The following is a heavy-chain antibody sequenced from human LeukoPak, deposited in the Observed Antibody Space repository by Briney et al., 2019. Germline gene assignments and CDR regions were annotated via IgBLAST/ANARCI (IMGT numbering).Heavy chain of an antibody. J-gene: IGHJ4*02. CDR1: GYTLTELS. Sequence: ASVKVSCKVSGYTLTELSMHWVRQAPGKGLEWMGGFDPEDGETIYAQKFQGRVTMTEDTSTDTAYMELNSLRAEDTAVYYCARESGSVTSEVDFDYWGQGTLVTVSS. D-gene: IGHD4-17*01. V-gene: IGHV1-24*01. CDR2: FDPEDGET. CDR3: ARESGSVTSEVDFDY.